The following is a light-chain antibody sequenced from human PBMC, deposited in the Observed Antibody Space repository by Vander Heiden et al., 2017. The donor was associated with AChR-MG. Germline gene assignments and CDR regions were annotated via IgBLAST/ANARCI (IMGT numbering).Light chain of an antibody. CDR1: SLRSYS. Sequence: SSELTQDPAVPVPLLQPVSSTCQGDSLRSYSASWYQQKPGQAPVLVIYAKNDRPSGIPDRFSGSSSGNTASLTITGAQAEDEADYYCNSRDSSGNLAVFGGGTKLTVL. J-gene: IGLJ2*01. CDR2: AKN. CDR3: NSRDSSGNLAV. V-gene: IGLV3-19*01.